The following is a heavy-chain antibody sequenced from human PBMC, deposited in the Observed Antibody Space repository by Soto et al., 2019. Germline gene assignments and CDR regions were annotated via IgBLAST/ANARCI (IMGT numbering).Heavy chain of an antibody. V-gene: IGHV4-39*02. CDR1: GGSISSSSYY. CDR2: IYYSGST. D-gene: IGHD6-13*01. Sequence: SETLSLTCTVSGGSISSSSYYWGWIRQPPGKGLEWIGSIYYSGSTYYNPSLKSRVTISVDTSKNQFSLKLSSVTAADTAVYYCTTDSSSSWDYYYYGMDVWGQGTTVTVSS. CDR3: TTDSSSSWDYYYYGMDV. J-gene: IGHJ6*02.